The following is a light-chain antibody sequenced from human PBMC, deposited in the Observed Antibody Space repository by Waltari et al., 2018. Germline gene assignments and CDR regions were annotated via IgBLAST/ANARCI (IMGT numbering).Light chain of an antibody. CDR3: QQYYNYPFT. V-gene: IGKV1-8*01. CDR1: QNISSY. Sequence: AIRMPQSPSSLSASPGDGVTIPCRASQNISSYLAWYQQTSGKAPKLLIFAASTLQTGVPSRFSGSGSGTDLTLTISRLQSEDLGTYYCQQYYNYPFTFGGGTKVEL. CDR2: AAS. J-gene: IGKJ4*01.